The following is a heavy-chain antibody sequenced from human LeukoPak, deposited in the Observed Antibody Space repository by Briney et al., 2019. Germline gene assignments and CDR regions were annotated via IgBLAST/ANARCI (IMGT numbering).Heavy chain of an antibody. J-gene: IGHJ4*02. CDR3: AKASWPHAFNY. CDR2: ISYDGSNK. CDR1: GFTFSSYG. D-gene: IGHD5-12*01. Sequence: GGSLRLSCAASGFTFSSYGMHWVRQAPGKGLEWVAVISYDGSNKYYADSVKGRFTISRDNSKNTLYLQMNSLRAEDTAVYYCAKASWPHAFNYWGQGTLVTVSS. V-gene: IGHV3-30*18.